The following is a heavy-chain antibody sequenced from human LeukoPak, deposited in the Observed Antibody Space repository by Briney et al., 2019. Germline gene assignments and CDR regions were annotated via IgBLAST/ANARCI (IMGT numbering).Heavy chain of an antibody. D-gene: IGHD2-2*01. CDR2: ITSNGGST. V-gene: IGHV3-64D*06. CDR1: GFTFSSYA. Sequence: GGSLRLSCSASGFTFSSYAMKWVRQAPGKGLEYVSAITSNGGSTYYADSVKGRFTISRDNPKNTLYLQMSSLRAEDTAVYYCVKGRCSGSSCYGGDYWGQGTLVTVSS. J-gene: IGHJ4*02. CDR3: VKGRCSGSSCYGGDY.